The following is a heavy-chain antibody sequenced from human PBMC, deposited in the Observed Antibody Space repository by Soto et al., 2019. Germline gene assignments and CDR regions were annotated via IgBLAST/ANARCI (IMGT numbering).Heavy chain of an antibody. CDR1: GGSISSGGYY. Sequence: QVQLQESGPGLVKPSQTLSLTCTVSGGSISSGGYYWSWIRQHPGKGLEWIGYIYYSGSTYYNPSLKSRVTISVDTSKNQFSLKLSSVTAADTAVYYCARDLGAREDYCSGGSCYSNYYYYYMDVWGKGTTVTVSS. J-gene: IGHJ6*03. CDR2: IYYSGST. V-gene: IGHV4-31*03. D-gene: IGHD2-15*01. CDR3: ARDLGAREDYCSGGSCYSNYYYYYMDV.